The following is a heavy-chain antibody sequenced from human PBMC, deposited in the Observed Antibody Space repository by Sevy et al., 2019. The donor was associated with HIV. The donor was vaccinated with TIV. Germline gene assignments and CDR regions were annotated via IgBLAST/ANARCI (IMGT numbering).Heavy chain of an antibody. CDR1: GFTFSSYS. D-gene: IGHD2-15*01. J-gene: IGHJ6*03. CDR2: ISSSSSYI. V-gene: IGHV3-21*01. Sequence: GGSLRLSCAASGFTFSSYSMNWVRQAPGKGLEWVSSISSSSSYIYYADSVKGRCTISRDNAKNSLYLQMNSLRAEDTAVYYCARDMVDYYYYMDVWGKGTTVTVSS. CDR3: ARDMVDYYYYMDV.